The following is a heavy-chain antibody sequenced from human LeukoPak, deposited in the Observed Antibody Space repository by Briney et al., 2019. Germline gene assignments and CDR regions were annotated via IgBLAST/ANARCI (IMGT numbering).Heavy chain of an antibody. V-gene: IGHV3-30-3*01. CDR3: AKDSQVIAALDY. CDR1: GFTFSTYA. J-gene: IGHJ4*02. Sequence: PGGSLRLSCAASGFTFSTYAMHWVRQAPGKGLEWVALISYDGSNKYYVDSVKGRFTISRDNSKNTLYLQMNSLRAEDTAVYYCAKDSQVIAALDYWGQGTLVTVSS. CDR2: ISYDGSNK. D-gene: IGHD6-13*01.